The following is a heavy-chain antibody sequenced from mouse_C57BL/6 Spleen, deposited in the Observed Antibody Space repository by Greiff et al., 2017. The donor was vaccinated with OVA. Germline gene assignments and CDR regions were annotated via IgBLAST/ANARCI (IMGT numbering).Heavy chain of an antibody. V-gene: IGHV1-81*01. D-gene: IGHD1-3*01. CDR3: ARSLRTKDFDY. Sequence: QVQLQQSGAELARPGASVKLSCKDSGYTFTSYGISWVKQRTGQGLEWIGEIYPRSGNTYYNEKFKGKATLTADKSSSTAYMELRSLTSEDSAVYFCARSLRTKDFDYWGQGTTLTVSS. CDR2: IYPRSGNT. CDR1: GYTFTSYG. J-gene: IGHJ2*01.